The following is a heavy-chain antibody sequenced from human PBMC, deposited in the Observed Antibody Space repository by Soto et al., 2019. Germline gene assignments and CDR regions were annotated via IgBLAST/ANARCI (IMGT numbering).Heavy chain of an antibody. V-gene: IGHV6-1*01. CDR2: TYYRSKWYS. CDR1: GDSVSSNSAT. J-gene: IGHJ4*02. CDR3: ARAAYSGSYQGYFDY. D-gene: IGHD1-26*01. Sequence: PSQTLSLTCAISGDSVSSNSATWNWIRQSPSRGLEWLGRTYYRSKWYSDYAVSVKSRITINPDTSKNQFSLQLNSVTPEDTAVYYCARAAYSGSYQGYFDYWGQGALVTVSS.